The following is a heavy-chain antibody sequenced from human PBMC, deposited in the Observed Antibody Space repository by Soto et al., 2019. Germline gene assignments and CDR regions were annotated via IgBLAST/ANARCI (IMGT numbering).Heavy chain of an antibody. CDR2: IFHDGNT. J-gene: IGHJ5*02. D-gene: IGHD2-8*02. CDR1: GASIGSGGW. Sequence: SETRSLTCAVAGASIGSGGWWSWVRQPPGKGLEWIAEIFHDGNTNYSPSLTSRVTISVDKSQNQFSLNVYSVTAADTAAYYCARHEGWTGPDQWGQGTLVTVSS. V-gene: IGHV4-4*02. CDR3: ARHEGWTGPDQ.